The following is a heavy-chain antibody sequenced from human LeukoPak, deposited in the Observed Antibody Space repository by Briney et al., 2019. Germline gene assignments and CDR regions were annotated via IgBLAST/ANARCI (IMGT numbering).Heavy chain of an antibody. CDR3: ARFNPYYYDSSGYPNFDY. CDR1: GGSISSTPYY. V-gene: IGHV4-39*07. J-gene: IGHJ4*02. Sequence: SETLSLTCTVSGGSISSTPYYWGWIRQPPGKGLEWLGSISYSGDTYYNPSLKSRVTISVDTSKNQFSLKLSSVTAADTAVYYCARFNPYYYDSSGYPNFDYWGQGTLVTVSS. D-gene: IGHD3-22*01. CDR2: ISYSGDT.